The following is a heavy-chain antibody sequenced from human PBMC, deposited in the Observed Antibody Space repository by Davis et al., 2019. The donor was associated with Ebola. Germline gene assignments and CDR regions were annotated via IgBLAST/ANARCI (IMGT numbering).Heavy chain of an antibody. CDR2: IKHDGSEK. Sequence: GGSLRLSCAASGFTFSSYAMHWVRQAPGKGLEWVANIKHDGSEKYDVDSVRGRFTISRDNTRNSLFLQMNSLKTEDTAVYYCTTGRGDCLDYWGQGTLVTVSS. J-gene: IGHJ4*02. CDR1: GFTFSSYA. V-gene: IGHV3-7*03. CDR3: TTGRGDCLDY. D-gene: IGHD2-21*01.